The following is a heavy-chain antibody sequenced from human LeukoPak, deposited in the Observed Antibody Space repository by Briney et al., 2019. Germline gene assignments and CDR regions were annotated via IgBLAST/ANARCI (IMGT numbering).Heavy chain of an antibody. J-gene: IGHJ4*02. CDR2: IYYSGST. Sequence: SETLSLTCTVSGGPISSSSYYWGWIRQPPGKGLEWIGSIYYSGSTYYNPSLKSRVTISVDTSKNQFSLKLSSVTAADTAVYYCASITLRVLDYWGQGTLVTVSS. CDR3: ASITLRVLDY. CDR1: GGPISSSSYY. V-gene: IGHV4-39*01. D-gene: IGHD3-3*01.